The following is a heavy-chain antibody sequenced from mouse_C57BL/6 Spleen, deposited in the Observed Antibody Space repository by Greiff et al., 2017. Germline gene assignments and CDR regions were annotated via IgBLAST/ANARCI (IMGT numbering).Heavy chain of an antibody. V-gene: IGHV1-69*01. CDR1: GYTFTSYW. Sequence: QVQLQQSGAELVMPGASVKLSCKASGYTFTSYWMHWVKQRPGQGLEWIGEIDPSDSYTNYNQKFKGKSTLTVDKSSSTAYMQLSSLTSEDSAVYYCARGYYGSSYNGFAYWGQGTLVTVSA. CDR2: IDPSDSYT. J-gene: IGHJ3*01. D-gene: IGHD1-1*01. CDR3: ARGYYGSSYNGFAY.